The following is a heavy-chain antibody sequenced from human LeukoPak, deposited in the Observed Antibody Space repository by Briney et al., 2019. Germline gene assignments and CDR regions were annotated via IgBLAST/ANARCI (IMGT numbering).Heavy chain of an antibody. CDR2: ISGSGDST. CDR3: ARGTPPTI. V-gene: IGHV3-23*01. CDR1: GFTFSNYA. J-gene: IGHJ3*02. Sequence: RTGGSLRLSCAASGFTFSNYAMNWVRQAPGKGLEWVSAISGSGDSTQYADSVKGRFTISRDNAKNSLYLQMNSLRDEDTAVYYCARGTPPTIWGQGTMVTVSS. D-gene: IGHD1-7*01.